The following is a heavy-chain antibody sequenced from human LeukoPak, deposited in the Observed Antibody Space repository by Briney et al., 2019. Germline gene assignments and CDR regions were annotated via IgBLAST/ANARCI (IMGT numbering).Heavy chain of an antibody. V-gene: IGHV4-59*12. CDR3: ARKGGYYYGSGSYRY. Sequence: SETLSLTCTVSGGSISSYYWSWIRQPPGKGLEWIGYIYYSGSTNYNPSLKSRVTISVDTSKNQFSLKLSSVTAADTAVYYRARKGGYYYGSGSYRYWGQGTLVTVSS. D-gene: IGHD3-10*01. CDR2: IYYSGST. J-gene: IGHJ4*02. CDR1: GGSISSYY.